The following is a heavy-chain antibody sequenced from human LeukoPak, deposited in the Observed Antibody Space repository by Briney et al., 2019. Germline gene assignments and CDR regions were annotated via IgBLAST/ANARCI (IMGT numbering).Heavy chain of an antibody. J-gene: IGHJ4*02. Sequence: PGGSLRLSCAASGFTFSNAWMSWVRQAPGKGLEWVGRLKSKTDGGTTDYAAPVKGRFTISSDDSKNTLYLQMSSLKTEDTAVYYCTTDPWGGSYYFDYWGQGTLVTVSS. CDR3: TTDPWGGSYYFDY. CDR1: GFTFSNAW. D-gene: IGHD1-26*01. CDR2: LKSKTDGGTT. V-gene: IGHV3-15*01.